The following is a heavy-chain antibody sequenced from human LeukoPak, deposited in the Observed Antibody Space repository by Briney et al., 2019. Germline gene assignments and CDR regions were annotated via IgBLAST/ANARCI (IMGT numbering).Heavy chain of an antibody. D-gene: IGHD3-3*01. J-gene: IGHJ4*02. CDR2: IHAGGSDP. CDR3: AKGGHHFNPFFY. Sequence: PGGSLRLSCAASGFTFSSSPMGWVRQASGKGLEWVSSIHAGGSDPFYGDSVQGRFTISRDNSKNTLSLQLNSLRVEDTAVYFCAKGGHHFNPFFYCGQGTLVTVSS. V-gene: IGHV3-23*01. CDR1: GFTFSSSP.